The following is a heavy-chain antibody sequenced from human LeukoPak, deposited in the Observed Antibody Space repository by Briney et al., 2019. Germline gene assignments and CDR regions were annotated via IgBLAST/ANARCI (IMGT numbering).Heavy chain of an antibody. D-gene: IGHD4-17*01. CDR1: GFTFSSYA. Sequence: PGGSLRLSCAASGFTFSSYAMSWVRQAPGKGLEWVSAISGSGGSTYYADSVKGRFTISRDNAKNSLYLQMNSLRAEDTAVYYCARAGDYGDYFDYWGQGTLVTVSS. V-gene: IGHV3-23*01. J-gene: IGHJ4*02. CDR2: ISGSGGST. CDR3: ARAGDYGDYFDY.